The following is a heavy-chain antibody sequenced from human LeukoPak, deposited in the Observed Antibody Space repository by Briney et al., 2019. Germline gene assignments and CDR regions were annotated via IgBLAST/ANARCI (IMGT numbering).Heavy chain of an antibody. CDR2: ISSRSGYI. J-gene: IGHJ4*02. CDR1: GFMFDTYS. Sequence: GGSLSLSCVGSGFMFDTYSMNWVRQAPGKGLEWVSSISSRSGYIYYADSVKGRFTISRDNANNSVYLQMNRLKAEDTAVYYCARVRWGDFSPQCDYWGQGTLITVSS. CDR3: ARVRWGDFSPQCDY. D-gene: IGHD2-21*02. V-gene: IGHV3-21*01.